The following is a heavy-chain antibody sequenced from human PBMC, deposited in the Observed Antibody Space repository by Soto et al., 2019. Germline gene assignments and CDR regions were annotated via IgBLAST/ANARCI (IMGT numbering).Heavy chain of an antibody. V-gene: IGHV1-2*02. D-gene: IGHD2-2*01. CDR2: INPTTGGT. Sequence: AASVKVSCKASGYTFTGNYMHWVRQAPGQGLEWMALINPTTGGTSYAQRFQGRVTVTWDTSISTAYMELSRLRSGDTAIYYCARGYCSTIGCSHFFDYWGQGTLVTVSS. CDR3: ARGYCSTIGCSHFFDY. CDR1: GYTFTGNY. J-gene: IGHJ4*02.